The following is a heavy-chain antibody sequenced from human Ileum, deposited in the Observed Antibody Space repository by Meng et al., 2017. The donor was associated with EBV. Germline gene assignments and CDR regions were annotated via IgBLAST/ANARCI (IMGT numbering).Heavy chain of an antibody. CDR3: ARGRDYAWHS. V-gene: IGHV4-4*03. J-gene: IGHJ4*02. D-gene: IGHD4-17*01. Sequence: VRFQVPGPGLLTPPGPLSRTRAVPGACSSSNHWRSWVRTRPGKGLEWIGETYHSGSTNYNPSFKSRVTILVDKSPNQISLHLSSVTAEDTALYYCARGRDYAWHSWGRGTLVTVSS. CDR2: TYHSGST. CDR1: GACSSSNHW.